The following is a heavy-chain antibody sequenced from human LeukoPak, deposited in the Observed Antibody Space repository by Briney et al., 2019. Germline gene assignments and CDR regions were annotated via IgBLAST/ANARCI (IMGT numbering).Heavy chain of an antibody. J-gene: IGHJ3*01. CDR3: AKDSTDHNGVYDAFDV. CDR2: ISVVGT. CDR1: GFTLKIYT. Sequence: PGGTLRLSCAASGFTLKIYTMSWVRQAPGKGLEWVAVISVVGTSYADSVTGRVTISRDDSRTTFYLQMSSLRVDDTAVYYCAKDSTDHNGVYDAFDVWGQGTMVTVSS. D-gene: IGHD1-1*01. V-gene: IGHV3-23*01.